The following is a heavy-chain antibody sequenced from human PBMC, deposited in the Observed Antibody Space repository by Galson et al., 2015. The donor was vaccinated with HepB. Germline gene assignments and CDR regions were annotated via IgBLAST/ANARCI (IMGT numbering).Heavy chain of an antibody. CDR3: ARTSSRSFFDY. Sequence: YTFTRNYMHWVRQAPGQGLEWMGVINPSGGSTSYAQKFQGRVTMHRDTSTTTVYMELSSLRSEDTAVYYCARTSSRSFFDYWGQGTLVTVSS. CDR1: YTFTRNY. CDR2: INPSGGST. V-gene: IGHV1-46*01. J-gene: IGHJ4*02. D-gene: IGHD3-10*01.